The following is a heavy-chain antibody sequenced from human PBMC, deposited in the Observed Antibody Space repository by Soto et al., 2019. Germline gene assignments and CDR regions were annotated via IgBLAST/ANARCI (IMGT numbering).Heavy chain of an antibody. CDR3: ATSRGGYSGYDIYFDY. V-gene: IGHV1-2*04. CDR2: INPNSGGT. D-gene: IGHD5-12*01. CDR1: GYTFTGYY. J-gene: IGHJ4*02. Sequence: ASVKVSCKASGYTFTGYYMHWVRQAPGQGLEWMGWINPNSGGTNYAQKFQGWVTMTRDTSISTAYMELSRLRSDDTAVYYCATSRGGYSGYDIYFDYWGQGTLVTVSS.